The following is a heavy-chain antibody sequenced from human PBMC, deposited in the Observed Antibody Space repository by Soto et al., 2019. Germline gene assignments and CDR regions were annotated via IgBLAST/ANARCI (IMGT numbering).Heavy chain of an antibody. J-gene: IGHJ6*02. D-gene: IGHD5-12*01. V-gene: IGHV3-7*01. CDR2: IKQDGREK. CDR1: GFTFSSYW. CDR3: ARDPNIVATMGSIYYYYGMDV. Sequence: EVQLVESGGGLVQPGGSLRLSCAASGFTFSSYWMSWVRQAPGKGLEGVANIKQDGREKYYVYSVRGPFTLSRDNAKNSLYLQMNSLRAEDTAVYYCARDPNIVATMGSIYYYYGMDVWGQGTTVTVSS.